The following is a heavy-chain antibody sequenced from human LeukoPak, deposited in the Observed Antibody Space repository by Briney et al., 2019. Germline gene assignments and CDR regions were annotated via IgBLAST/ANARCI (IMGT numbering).Heavy chain of an antibody. CDR3: ARGDSSGSKWFDP. CDR1: GDSINTYS. V-gene: IGHV4-59*01. CDR2: IYYSGGT. D-gene: IGHD3-22*01. J-gene: IGHJ5*02. Sequence: SETLSLTCTVSGDSINTYSGNWIRQSPGRGLAWIGYIYYSGGTNYNPSLKSRVVIAVDTSKKQFSLKLNSVTASDTAVYYCARGDSSGSKWFDPWGQGTLVTVSS.